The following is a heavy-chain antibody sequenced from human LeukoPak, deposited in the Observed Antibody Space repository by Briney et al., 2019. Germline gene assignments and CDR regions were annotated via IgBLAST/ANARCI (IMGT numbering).Heavy chain of an antibody. D-gene: IGHD6-6*01. CDR1: GFTFSTYW. CDR2: IKEDGSER. V-gene: IGHV3-7*01. J-gene: IGHJ6*03. CDR3: ARDRNSSSYLPGYFYYMDV. Sequence: GGSLRLSCAASGFTFSTYWMSWVRQTPGKGLEWVANIKEDGSERYYVDSVKGRFTISRDNAKNSLYLQMNSLRAEDTAVYYCARDRNSSSYLPGYFYYMDVWGKGTTVTVSS.